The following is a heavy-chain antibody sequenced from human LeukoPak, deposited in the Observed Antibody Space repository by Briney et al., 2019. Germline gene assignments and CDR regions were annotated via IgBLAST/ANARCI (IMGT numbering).Heavy chain of an antibody. V-gene: IGHV4-59*01. J-gene: IGHJ5*02. Sequence: SETLSLTCTVSGGSISSYYWSWIRQPPGKGLEWIGYIYYSGSTNYNPSLKSRLTISVDTSKNQFSLKLSSVTAADTAVYYCARDGVVGATMEYNWFDPWGQGTLVTVSS. CDR1: GGSISSYY. CDR3: ARDGVVGATMEYNWFDP. D-gene: IGHD1-26*01. CDR2: IYYSGST.